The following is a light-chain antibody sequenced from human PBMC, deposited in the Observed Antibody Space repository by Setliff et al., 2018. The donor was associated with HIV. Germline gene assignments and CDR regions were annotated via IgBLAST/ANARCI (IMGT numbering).Light chain of an antibody. CDR3: ASYRSPATYV. CDR2: DVS. V-gene: IGLV2-14*03. Sequence: QSALTQPASVSGSPGQSITISCIGTSSDVGGYDFVSWYQQRPGKPPKLIIFDVSERPSGVSHRFSASKSGNTASLTISGLQTEDEANYFCASYRSPATYVFGIGTKVTVL. J-gene: IGLJ1*01. CDR1: SSDVGGYDF.